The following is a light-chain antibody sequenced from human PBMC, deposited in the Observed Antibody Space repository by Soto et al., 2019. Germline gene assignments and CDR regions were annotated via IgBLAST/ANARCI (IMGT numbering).Light chain of an antibody. CDR2: TTS. Sequence: AVRLTKSQSSFSASSGARITITCRASEGISSELAKYKQKPKKDSRLLIDTTSTLQSGVPSRFSGSVSRTDFTLTIRRLHSEDSATYYCQQYYSYPRTFGQGTKVDIK. V-gene: IGKV1-8*01. CDR3: QQYYSYPRT. J-gene: IGKJ1*01. CDR1: EGISSE.